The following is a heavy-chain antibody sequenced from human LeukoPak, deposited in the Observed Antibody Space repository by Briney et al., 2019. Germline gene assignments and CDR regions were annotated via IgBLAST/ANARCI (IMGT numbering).Heavy chain of an antibody. D-gene: IGHD6-6*01. J-gene: IGHJ4*02. Sequence: ASVKVTCKASGYTFTGYYMHWVRQAPGQGLEWMGWINPNSGGTNYAQKFQGRVTMTRDTSISTAYMELSRLRSDDTAVYYCARGLGSEEYSSSYLHDYWGQGTLVTVSS. CDR1: GYTFTGYY. CDR3: ARGLGSEEYSSSYLHDY. V-gene: IGHV1-2*02. CDR2: INPNSGGT.